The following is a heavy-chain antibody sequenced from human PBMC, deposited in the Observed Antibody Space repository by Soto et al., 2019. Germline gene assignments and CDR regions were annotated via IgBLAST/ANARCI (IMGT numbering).Heavy chain of an antibody. CDR1: GYTFSDYY. V-gene: IGHV1-2*02. Sequence: ASVKVSCKASGYTFSDYYMHWIRQAPGQGPEWMGWIHAKSGTTNYAQNFQGRVTLTRDTSISTAYMELSRLTSDDTAVYFCARGGVTIFGVVDYWGQGTQVTVSS. CDR3: ARGGVTIFGVVDY. J-gene: IGHJ4*02. D-gene: IGHD3-3*01. CDR2: IHAKSGTT.